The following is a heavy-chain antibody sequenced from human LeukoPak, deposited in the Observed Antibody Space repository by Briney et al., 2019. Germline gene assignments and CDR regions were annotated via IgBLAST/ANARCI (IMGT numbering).Heavy chain of an antibody. Sequence: GGSLRLSCAASGFTFSSYWMSWVRQAPGKGLKWVANIKQDGSEEYYVDSVKGRFTISRDNAKNSLYLQMNSLRAEDTAVYYCAKPITISGATDGFDIWGQGAKVTVSS. CDR1: GFTFSSYW. J-gene: IGHJ3*02. V-gene: IGHV3-7*01. CDR3: AKPITISGATDGFDI. CDR2: IKQDGSEE. D-gene: IGHD3-3*01.